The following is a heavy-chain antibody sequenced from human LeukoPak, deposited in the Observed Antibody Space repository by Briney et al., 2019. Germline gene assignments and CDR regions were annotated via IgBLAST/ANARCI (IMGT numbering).Heavy chain of an antibody. J-gene: IGHJ6*02. V-gene: IGHV3-53*01. CDR3: ARERDYYYGMDV. Sequence: PGGSLRLSCAASGFTVNTNYMSWVRQAPGKGLEWVSVIYSGSSTYYADSGKGRFTISRDNFKNTLYLQMNSLRADDTAVYYCARERDYYYGMDVWGQGTTVTVSS. CDR2: IYSGSST. CDR1: GFTVNTNY.